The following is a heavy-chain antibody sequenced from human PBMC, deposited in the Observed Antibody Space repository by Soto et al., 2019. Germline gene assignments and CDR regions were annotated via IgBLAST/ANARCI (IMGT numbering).Heavy chain of an antibody. CDR2: IYSGGST. CDR3: AMATKNYYYYGMDV. Sequence: GGSLRLSCAASGFTVSSNYMSWVRRAPGKGLEWVSVIYSGGSTYYADSVKGRFTISRDNSKNTLYLQMNSLRAEDTAVYYCAMATKNYYYYGMDVWGQGTTVTVSS. V-gene: IGHV3-66*01. CDR1: GFTVSSNY. J-gene: IGHJ6*02.